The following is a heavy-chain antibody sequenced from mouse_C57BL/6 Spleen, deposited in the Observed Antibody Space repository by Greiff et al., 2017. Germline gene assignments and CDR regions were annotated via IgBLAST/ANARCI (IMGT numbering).Heavy chain of an antibody. J-gene: IGHJ2*01. V-gene: IGHV2-2*01. Sequence: VQLQQSGPGLVQPSQSLSITCTVSGFSLTSYGVHWVRQSPGQGLEWLGVIWSGGSTDYNAAFISRLSISKDNSKSQVFFKMNSLQADDTAIYYCARNGGFTTVDDYFDYWGQGTTLTVSS. CDR2: IWSGGST. CDR3: ARNGGFTTVDDYFDY. CDR1: GFSLTSYG. D-gene: IGHD1-1*01.